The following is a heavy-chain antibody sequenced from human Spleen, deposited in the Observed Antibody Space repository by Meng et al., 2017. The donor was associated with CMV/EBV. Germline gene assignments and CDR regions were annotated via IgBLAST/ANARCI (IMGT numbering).Heavy chain of an antibody. CDR3: ARRRGIAAAGMRLWDY. Sequence: QVQRQRWGAGLLKPSETLSLPCAVYGGSFSGYYWSWIRQPPGKGLEWIGEINHSGSTNYNPSLKSRVTISVDTSKNQFSLKLSSVTAADTAVYYCARRRGIAAAGMRLWDYWGQGTLVTVSS. D-gene: IGHD6-13*01. V-gene: IGHV4-34*01. CDR2: INHSGST. CDR1: GGSFSGYY. J-gene: IGHJ4*02.